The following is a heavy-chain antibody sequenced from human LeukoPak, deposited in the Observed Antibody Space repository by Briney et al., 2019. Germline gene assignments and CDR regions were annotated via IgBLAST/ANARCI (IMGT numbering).Heavy chain of an antibody. D-gene: IGHD6-13*01. CDR2: INSDGYSI. J-gene: IGHJ4*02. V-gene: IGHV3-74*01. Sequence: GGSLRLSCAASGFTFSSYWMHWVRQAPGKGLVWVSRINSDGYSISYADTVKGRFTISRDNAKKTLYLQMNSLRAEDTAVYYCARDSAAVGATLDHWGQGILVTVSS. CDR3: ARDSAAVGATLDH. CDR1: GFTFSSYW.